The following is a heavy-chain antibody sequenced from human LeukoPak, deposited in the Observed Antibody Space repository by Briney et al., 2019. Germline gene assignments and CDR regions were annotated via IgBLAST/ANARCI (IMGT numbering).Heavy chain of an antibody. CDR1: GVTVSSHY. J-gene: IGHJ3*02. V-gene: IGHV3-66*01. CDR3: IPMWAFDI. D-gene: IGHD2-21*01. Sequence: PGGSLRLSCAASGVTVSSHYMNWVRQAPGKGLEWVSILYSGGNTYYAAPVKARFTISRDDSKNTLYLQMNSLKTEDTAVYYCIPMWAFDIWGQGTMVTVSS. CDR2: LYSGGNT.